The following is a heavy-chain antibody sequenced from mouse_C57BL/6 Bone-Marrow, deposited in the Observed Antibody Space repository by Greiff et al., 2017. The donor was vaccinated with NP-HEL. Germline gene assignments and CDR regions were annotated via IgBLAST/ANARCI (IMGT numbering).Heavy chain of an antibody. D-gene: IGHD2-5*01. J-gene: IGHJ1*03. V-gene: IGHV1-64*01. CDR1: GYTFTSYW. Sequence: QVQLKQPGAELVKPGASVKLSCKASGYTFTSYWMHWVKQRPGQGLEWIGMIHPNSGSTNYNEKFKSKATLTVDKSSSTAYMQLSSLTSEDSAVYYCAEYSNYWYFDVWGTGTTVTVSS. CDR3: AEYSNYWYFDV. CDR2: IHPNSGST.